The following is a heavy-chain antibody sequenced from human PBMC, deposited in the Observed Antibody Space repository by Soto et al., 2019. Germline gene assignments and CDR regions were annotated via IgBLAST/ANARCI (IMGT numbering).Heavy chain of an antibody. J-gene: IGHJ4*02. V-gene: IGHV1-3*01. CDR2: INAGNGNT. CDR1: GYTFTSYA. D-gene: IGHD3-10*01. CDR3: ARESGVWFGELEYYFDY. Sequence: QVQLVQSGAEVKKPGASVKVSCKASGYTFTSYAMHWVRQAPGQRLEWMGWINAGNGNTKYSQKFQGRVTITRDTSASTAYMELSSLRSEDTAVYYCARESGVWFGELEYYFDYWGQGTLVTVSS.